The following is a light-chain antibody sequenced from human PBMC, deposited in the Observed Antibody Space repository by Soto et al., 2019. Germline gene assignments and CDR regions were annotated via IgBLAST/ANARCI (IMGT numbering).Light chain of an antibody. Sequence: EIVMTQSPATLSVSPGERATLSCRASQSVSSNLAWYQQKPGQAPRLLIYGASTRATGIPARFSGSGSGTEFTLTIRSLQSEDFAVYYCQQHNNWPRTFGQGTKVEIK. CDR2: GAS. V-gene: IGKV3-15*01. J-gene: IGKJ1*01. CDR3: QQHNNWPRT. CDR1: QSVSSN.